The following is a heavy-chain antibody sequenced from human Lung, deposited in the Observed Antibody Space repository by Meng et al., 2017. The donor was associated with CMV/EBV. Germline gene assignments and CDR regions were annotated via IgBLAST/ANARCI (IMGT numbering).Heavy chain of an antibody. CDR2: ISYSGST. J-gene: IGHJ4*02. D-gene: IGHD1-26*01. CDR3: ARQWAGSSFDY. CDR1: GGSVNSPNYY. V-gene: IGHV4-61*01. Sequence: CSVSGGSVNSPNYYWSWIRQSPGKGLEWIGYISYSGSTTYNPSLNSRVTIAMDKSKNQFSLNLFSLNPADSALYYCARQWAGSSFDYWGQGALVTVSS.